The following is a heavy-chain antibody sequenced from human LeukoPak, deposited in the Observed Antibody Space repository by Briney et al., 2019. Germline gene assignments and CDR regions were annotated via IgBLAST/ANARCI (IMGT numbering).Heavy chain of an antibody. CDR2: IDPSDSYT. D-gene: IGHD6-13*01. V-gene: IGHV5-10-1*01. J-gene: IGHJ4*02. CDR3: ARHSQYSSTPADY. Sequence: AESPMFSCKGSGYSFTTYWISWVLQMPGKGLEWMGRIDPSDSYTDYSPSFQGHVTISADKSISTAYLQWSSLKTSDTAMYYCARHSQYSSTPADYWGQGTLVTVSS. CDR1: GYSFTTYW.